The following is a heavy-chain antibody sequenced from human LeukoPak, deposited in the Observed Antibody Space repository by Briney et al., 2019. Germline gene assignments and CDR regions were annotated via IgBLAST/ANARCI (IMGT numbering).Heavy chain of an antibody. D-gene: IGHD5-24*01. Sequence: GGSLRLSCAASGFTFSSYWMHWVRQAPGKGLVWVSRINTDGSSTSYADSVKGRFTISRDNSKNTLYLQMNSLRAEDTAVYYCARGRRDGYNGDYWGQGTLVTVSS. CDR3: ARGRRDGYNGDY. CDR2: INTDGSST. J-gene: IGHJ4*02. V-gene: IGHV3-74*01. CDR1: GFTFSSYW.